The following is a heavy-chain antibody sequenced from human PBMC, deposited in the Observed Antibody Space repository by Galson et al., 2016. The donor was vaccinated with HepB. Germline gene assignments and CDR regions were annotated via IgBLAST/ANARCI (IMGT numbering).Heavy chain of an antibody. CDR2: TFYSGST. D-gene: IGHD2-2*01. J-gene: IGHJ5*02. CDR1: GDSISSGDNY. CDR3: ARVRDCTSTNCYCFDP. V-gene: IGHV4-31*03. Sequence: LSLTCTVSGDSISSGDNYWSWIRQHPGKVLEWIGYTFYSGSTYYNPSLKSRVTISVDTSKNHFSLKLSSVTAADTAVYYCARVRDCTSTNCYCFDPWGQGTLVTVSS.